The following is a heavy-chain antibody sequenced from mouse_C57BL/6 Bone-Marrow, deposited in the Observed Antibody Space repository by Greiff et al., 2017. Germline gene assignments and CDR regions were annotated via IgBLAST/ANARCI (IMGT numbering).Heavy chain of an antibody. Sequence: QVQLKQPGAELVKPGASVKLSCKASGYTFTSYWMHWVKQRPGQGLEWIGMIHPNSGSTNYNEKFKSKATLTVDKSSSTAYMQLSSLTSEDTAVYYCASVGLRRWYFDVWGTGTTVTVSS. CDR1: GYTFTSYW. J-gene: IGHJ1*03. CDR3: ASVGLRRWYFDV. D-gene: IGHD2-2*01. CDR2: IHPNSGST. V-gene: IGHV1-64*01.